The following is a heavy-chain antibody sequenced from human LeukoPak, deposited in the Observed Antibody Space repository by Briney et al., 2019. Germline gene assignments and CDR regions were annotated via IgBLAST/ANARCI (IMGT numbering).Heavy chain of an antibody. D-gene: IGHD3-9*01. J-gene: IGHJ4*02. Sequence: GESLKISCKGSGYNFTNHWIGWVRQMPGKGLEWMGIIYPGDSDTRYSPSFQGQVTISADKSISTAYLQWSSLKASDTAMYYCARHAPYDILTGYYQEYYFDYWGQGTLVTVSS. CDR3: ARHAPYDILTGYYQEYYFDY. CDR1: GYNFTNHW. CDR2: IYPGDSDT. V-gene: IGHV5-51*01.